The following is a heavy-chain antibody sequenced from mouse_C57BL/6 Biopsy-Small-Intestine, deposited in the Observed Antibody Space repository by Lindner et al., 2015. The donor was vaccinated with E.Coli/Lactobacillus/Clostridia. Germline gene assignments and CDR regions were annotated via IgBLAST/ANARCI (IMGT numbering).Heavy chain of an antibody. Sequence: VQLQESGPELVKPGASVKISCKASGYSFTDYNMNWVKQSNGKSLEWIGIINPNYGTTNYNQKFKGKATLTVDQSSSTAYMQLNSLTSEDSAVYYCAMSGYYPMDYWGQGTSVTVSS. CDR2: INPNYGTT. CDR1: GYSFTDYN. J-gene: IGHJ4*01. CDR3: AMSGYYPMDY. V-gene: IGHV1-39*01.